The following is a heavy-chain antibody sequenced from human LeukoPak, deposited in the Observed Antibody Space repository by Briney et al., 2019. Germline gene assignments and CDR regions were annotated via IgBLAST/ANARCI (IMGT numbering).Heavy chain of an antibody. J-gene: IGHJ4*02. D-gene: IGHD5-18*01. V-gene: IGHV4-59*08. CDR2: IYYSGST. Sequence: PSETLSLTCTVSGGSISSYYWSWIRQPPGKGPEWIGYIYYSGSTNYNPSLKSRVTISVDTSKNQFSLKLSSVTAADTAVYYCARHFGYSYGYPGGFDYWGQGPLVTVSS. CDR1: GGSISSYY. CDR3: ARHFGYSYGYPGGFDY.